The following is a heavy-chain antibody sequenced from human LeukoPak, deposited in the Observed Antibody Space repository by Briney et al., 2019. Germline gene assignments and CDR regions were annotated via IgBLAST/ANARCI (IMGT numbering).Heavy chain of an antibody. CDR2: IRYDGSDK. Sequence: GGSLRLSCAASGFTFSNYGMHWVRQAPGKGLEWVAFIRYDGSDKYYADSVKGRFTISRDNSKSTLYLQMNSLRAEDTAVYYCVLLSLTPGWGQGTLVTVSS. J-gene: IGHJ4*02. V-gene: IGHV3-30*02. D-gene: IGHD2-21*01. CDR3: VLLSLTPG. CDR1: GFTFSNYG.